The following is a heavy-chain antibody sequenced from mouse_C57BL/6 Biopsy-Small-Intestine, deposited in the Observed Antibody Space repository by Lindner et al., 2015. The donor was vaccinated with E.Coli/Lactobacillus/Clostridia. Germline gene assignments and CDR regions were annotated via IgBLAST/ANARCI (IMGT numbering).Heavy chain of an antibody. CDR2: IYPYNGLS. D-gene: IGHD3-2*02. V-gene: IGHV1-31*01. CDR3: ARSEGSSGFFDY. CDR1: GYSFTGYY. J-gene: IGHJ2*01. Sequence: VQLQESGSELVKPGASVKISCKASGYSFTGYYIHWVKQSHGNFLDWIGYIYPYNGLSSYNQKFKGKATLTVDKSSSTAYMELRSLTSEDSAVYYCARSEGSSGFFDYWGQGTTLTVSS.